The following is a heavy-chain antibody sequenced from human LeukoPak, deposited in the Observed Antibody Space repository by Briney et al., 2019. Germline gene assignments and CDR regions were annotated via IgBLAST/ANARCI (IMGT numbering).Heavy chain of an antibody. CDR2: IYYSGST. CDR1: GGSISSSSYY. Sequence: SETLSLTCTVSGGSISSSSYYWGWIRQPPGKGLEWIGSIYYSGSTNYNPSLKSRVTISVHTSKNQFSLKLSSVTAADTAVYYCARVSYDSSGYYLTFDYWGQGTLVTVSS. V-gene: IGHV4-39*07. CDR3: ARVSYDSSGYYLTFDY. J-gene: IGHJ4*02. D-gene: IGHD3-22*01.